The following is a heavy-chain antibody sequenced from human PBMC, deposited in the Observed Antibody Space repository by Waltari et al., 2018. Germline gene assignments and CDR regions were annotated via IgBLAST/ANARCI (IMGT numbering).Heavy chain of an antibody. CDR1: GGSFSGYY. J-gene: IGHJ4*02. V-gene: IGHV4-34*01. CDR2: INHSGST. CDR3: ARQFSSGWYSEY. D-gene: IGHD6-19*01. Sequence: QVQLQQWGAGLLKPSETLSLTCAVYGGSFSGYYWSWIRQSPGKGLEWIGEINHSGSTNDNPSLKSRVTISVDTSKNQFSLEVSSVTAADTAVYYCARQFSSGWYSEYWGQGTLVTVSS.